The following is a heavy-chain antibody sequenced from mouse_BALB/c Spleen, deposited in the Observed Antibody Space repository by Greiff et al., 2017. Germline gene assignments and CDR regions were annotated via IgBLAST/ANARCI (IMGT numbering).Heavy chain of an antibody. CDR1: GYAFSSYW. D-gene: IGHD2-4*01. Sequence: QVHVKQSGAELVRPGSSVKISCKASGYAFSSYWMNWVKQRPGQGLEWIGQIYPGDGDTNYNGKFKGKATLTADKSSSTAYMQLSSLTSEDSAVYFCARFDYDYYYAMDYWGQGTSVTVSS. CDR3: ARFDYDYYYAMDY. CDR2: IYPGDGDT. J-gene: IGHJ4*01. V-gene: IGHV1-80*01.